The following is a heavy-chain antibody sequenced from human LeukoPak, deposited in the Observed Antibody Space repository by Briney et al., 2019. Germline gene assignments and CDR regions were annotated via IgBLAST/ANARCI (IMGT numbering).Heavy chain of an antibody. D-gene: IGHD3-16*01. Sequence: SVKVSCKASGGTFSSYAISWVRQAPGQGLEWMGGIIPIFGTANYAQKFQGRVTITADGSTSTAYMELSSLRSENTAVYYCAREGVGELSFDYWGQGTLVTVSS. CDR3: AREGVGELSFDY. CDR1: GGTFSSYA. V-gene: IGHV1-69*13. CDR2: IIPIFGTA. J-gene: IGHJ4*02.